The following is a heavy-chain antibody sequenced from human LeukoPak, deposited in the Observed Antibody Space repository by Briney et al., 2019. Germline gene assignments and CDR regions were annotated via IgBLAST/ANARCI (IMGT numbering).Heavy chain of an antibody. CDR2: IIPIFGTA. J-gene: IGHJ4*02. CDR1: GGTFSSYA. V-gene: IGHV1-69*01. D-gene: IGHD1-26*01. CDR3: ARDRRGGSAGFDY. Sequence: SVKVSCKASGGTFSSYAISWVRQAPGQGLEWMGGIIPIFGTANYAQKFQGRVTITADESTSTAYMELSSLRSEDTAVYHCARDRRGGSAGFDYWGQGTLVTVSS.